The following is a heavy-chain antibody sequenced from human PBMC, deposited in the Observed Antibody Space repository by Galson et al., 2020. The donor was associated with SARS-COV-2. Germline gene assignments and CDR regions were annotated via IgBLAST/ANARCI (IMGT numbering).Heavy chain of an antibody. CDR2: IGRTGTTI. J-gene: IGHJ2*01. D-gene: IGHD1-26*01. CDR3: AKLEVPSGDGWYVDL. CDR1: GFSFSDHY. Sequence: GESLKISCAASGFSFSDHYMSWIRQAPGKGLELVSYIGRTGTTIQYADSMKGRFTISRDNARHSVFLQMNSLRAEDTAVYYCAKLEVPSGDGWYVDLWGRGTLVSVST. V-gene: IGHV3-11*01.